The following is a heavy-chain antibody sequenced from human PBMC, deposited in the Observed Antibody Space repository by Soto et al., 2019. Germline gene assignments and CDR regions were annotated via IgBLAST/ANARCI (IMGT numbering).Heavy chain of an antibody. D-gene: IGHD5-12*01. V-gene: IGHV3-30-3*01. Sequence: GGSLRLSCAASGFTFNSYTMHWVRQAPGKGLEWVAVISYDGSNTYYADSVKGRFTISRDNSKNTLYLQMNSLRAEDTAVYYCARSTAGYSGYDFESAEFDYWGQGTLVTVSS. CDR2: ISYDGSNT. CDR1: GFTFNSYT. CDR3: ARSTAGYSGYDFESAEFDY. J-gene: IGHJ4*02.